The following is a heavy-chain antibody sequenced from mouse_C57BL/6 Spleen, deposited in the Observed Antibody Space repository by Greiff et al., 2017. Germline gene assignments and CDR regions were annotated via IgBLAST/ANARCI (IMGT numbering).Heavy chain of an antibody. Sequence: QVQLQQSGAELVRPGASVTLSCKASGYTFTDYEMHWVKQTPVHGLEWIGAIDPETGGTAYNQKFKGKAILTADKSSSTAYMELRSLTSEDSAVYYCTRGGIGLRGFGYWGQGTTLTVSS. J-gene: IGHJ2*01. CDR1: GYTFTDYE. CDR3: TRGGIGLRGFGY. V-gene: IGHV1-15*01. CDR2: IDPETGGT. D-gene: IGHD2-4*01.